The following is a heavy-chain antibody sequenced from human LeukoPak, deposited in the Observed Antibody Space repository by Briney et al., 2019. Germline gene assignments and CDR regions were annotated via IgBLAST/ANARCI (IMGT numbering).Heavy chain of an antibody. V-gene: IGHV3-30*18. CDR2: ISYDGSNK. CDR1: GFTISSFG. J-gene: IGHJ4*02. Sequence: SWRLYFAASGFTISSFGMQWLPQAPGQGLEWVAIISYDGSNKSYADPVRVRFTISRDNSKNTLYLKMRSLGAEATAVYSCAKDTIVVVVELDYWGQGTLVTVSS. CDR3: AKDTIVVVVELDY. D-gene: IGHD2-15*01.